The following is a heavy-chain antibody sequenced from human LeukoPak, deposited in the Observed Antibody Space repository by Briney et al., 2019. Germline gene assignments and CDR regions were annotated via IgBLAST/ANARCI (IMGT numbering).Heavy chain of an antibody. Sequence: SETLSLTCAVYGGSFSGYYWSWIRQPPGKGLEWIGEINHSGSTNYNPSLKSRVTISVDTSKNRFSLKLSSVTAADTAVYYCARGSIYGDYVNAFDIWGQGTMVTVSS. CDR3: ARGSIYGDYVNAFDI. D-gene: IGHD4-17*01. CDR2: INHSGST. V-gene: IGHV4-34*01. J-gene: IGHJ3*02. CDR1: GGSFSGYY.